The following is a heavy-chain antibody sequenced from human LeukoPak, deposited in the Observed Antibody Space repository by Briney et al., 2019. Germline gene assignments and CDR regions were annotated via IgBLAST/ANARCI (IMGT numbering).Heavy chain of an antibody. CDR2: ISGNAVNI. Sequence: GASLRLSCAASGFTFSSYAMSWLRQAPGKGLEWVSGISGNAVNIFYADSVKGRFTISRDNSNNTMFLLMNSLRAEDTAVYYSAKRHFDWSTNYYYGMDVWGQGTTVTVSS. V-gene: IGHV3-23*01. D-gene: IGHD3-9*01. J-gene: IGHJ6*02. CDR3: AKRHFDWSTNYYYGMDV. CDR1: GFTFSSYA.